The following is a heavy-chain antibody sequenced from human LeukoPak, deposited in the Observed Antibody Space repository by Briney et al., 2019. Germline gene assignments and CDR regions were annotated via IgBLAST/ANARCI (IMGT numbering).Heavy chain of an antibody. CDR3: ARRFDR. CDR2: IYSSGSA. V-gene: IGHV4-61*02. Sequence: SETLTLTCTVSGDAISSGNYYWNWIRQSTGRGLEWIGLIYSSGSAHYNPSFKSRVTISLDTSKNHFSLKLNSVTAADTAVYYYARRFDRWGRGTLVTVSS. CDR1: GDAISSGNYY. J-gene: IGHJ5*02.